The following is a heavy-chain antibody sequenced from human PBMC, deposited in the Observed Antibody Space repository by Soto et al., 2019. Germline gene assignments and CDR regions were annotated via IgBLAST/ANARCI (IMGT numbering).Heavy chain of an antibody. CDR3: AREVSHGYVLRGMDV. Sequence: EVQLVESGGGLVQPGGYVRLYCAASKFTITSYWMHWVRQAPGKGLVWVSRINSDGSSISYADAVKGRFTISRDNAKNTLYLQMNSLRVEDTAVYYCAREVSHGYVLRGMDVWGQGTTVTVFS. D-gene: IGHD5-18*01. CDR2: INSDGSSI. CDR1: KFTITSYW. J-gene: IGHJ6*02. V-gene: IGHV3-74*01.